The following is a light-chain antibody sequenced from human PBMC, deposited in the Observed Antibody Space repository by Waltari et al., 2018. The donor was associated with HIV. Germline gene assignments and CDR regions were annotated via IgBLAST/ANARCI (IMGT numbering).Light chain of an antibody. CDR1: SSDIGSNDY. Sequence: SALTQPASVSGSLGQSITIACFGTSSDIGSNDYFSWYQHHPDKAPQLVMRDVNTRPSGSPFRFSGSKSGTTASLTISGLQAEDEADYYCSSYIASGTILFGGGTKVTVL. CDR2: DVN. J-gene: IGLJ2*01. CDR3: SSYIASGTIL. V-gene: IGLV2-14*01.